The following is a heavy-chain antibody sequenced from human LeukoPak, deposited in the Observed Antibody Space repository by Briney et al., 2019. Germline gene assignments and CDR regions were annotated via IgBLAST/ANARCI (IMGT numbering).Heavy chain of an antibody. CDR1: GFTFSSYA. CDR3: ATGDIGQNYYYGMDV. J-gene: IGHJ6*02. CDR2: ISGSGGIT. V-gene: IGHV3-23*01. Sequence: LAGGSLRLSCAASGFTFSSYAMSWVRQAPGKGLEWVSAISGSGGITYYADSVKGRFTISRDNSKNTLYLQMNSLRSEDTAVYYCATGDIGQNYYYGMDVWGQGTTVTVSS.